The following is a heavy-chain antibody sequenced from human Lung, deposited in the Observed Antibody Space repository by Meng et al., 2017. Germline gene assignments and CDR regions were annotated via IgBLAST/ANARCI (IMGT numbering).Heavy chain of an antibody. D-gene: IGHD4-11*01. CDR3: ARGPTTMAHDFDY. CDR2: INHSGST. CDR1: GGSFSDYY. J-gene: IGHJ4*02. V-gene: IGHV4-34*01. Sequence: VQRHEGGEGLLKPSETLSLTCVVSGGSFSDYYWSWIRQPPGKGLEWIGEINHSGSTNYNPSLESRATISVDTSQNNLSLKLSSVTAADSAVYYCARGPTTMAHDFDYWGQGTLVTVSS.